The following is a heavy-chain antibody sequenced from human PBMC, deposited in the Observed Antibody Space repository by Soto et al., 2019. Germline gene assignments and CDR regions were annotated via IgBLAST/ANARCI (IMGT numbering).Heavy chain of an antibody. J-gene: IGHJ4*02. CDR3: ARDRIRVRGVLDS. Sequence: EVQLVESGGGLVQPGGSLRLSCAASGFTFSSYWMTWVRQAPGKGLEWVANIKEDGSEKYYVDSVKGRFTISRDNAKNSLYLQMNSLRAEDTAIYYCARDRIRVRGVLDSWGQGTLVTVSS. D-gene: IGHD3-10*02. V-gene: IGHV3-7*05. CDR2: IKEDGSEK. CDR1: GFTFSSYW.